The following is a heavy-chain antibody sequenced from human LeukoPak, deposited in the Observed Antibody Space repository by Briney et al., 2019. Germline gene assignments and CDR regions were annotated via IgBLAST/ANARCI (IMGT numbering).Heavy chain of an antibody. J-gene: IGHJ6*03. CDR1: GGSIS. V-gene: IGHV4-59*12. CDR3: AREKIGTGTVLGKDYYYMDV. D-gene: IGHD3-16*01. CDR2: IYYSGST. Sequence: SETLSLTCTVSGGSISWSWIRQPPGKGLEWIGYIYYSGSTNYNPSLKSRVTISIDTSMNQLSLKLSSVTAADTAVYYCAREKIGTGTVLGKDYYYMDVWGKGTTVTVSS.